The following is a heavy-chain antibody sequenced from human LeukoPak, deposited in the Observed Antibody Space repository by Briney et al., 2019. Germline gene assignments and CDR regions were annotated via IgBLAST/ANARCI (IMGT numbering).Heavy chain of an antibody. V-gene: IGHV4-61*02. J-gene: IGHJ4*02. CDR3: ARYNWNDVLFDS. CDR1: GGSISSGSYY. CDR2: IYTSGST. Sequence: SETLSLTCTASGGSISSGSYYWSWIRQPAGKGLEWIGRIYTSGSTNYNPSLKSRLTISVDTSKNQFSLKLSSVTAADTAVYYCARYNWNDVLFDSWGQGTLVTVSS. D-gene: IGHD1-20*01.